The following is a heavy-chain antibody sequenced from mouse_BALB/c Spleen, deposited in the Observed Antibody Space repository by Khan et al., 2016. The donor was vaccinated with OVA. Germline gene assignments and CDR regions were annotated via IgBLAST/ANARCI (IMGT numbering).Heavy chain of an antibody. Sequence: QVRLQQSGAELARPGASVKLSCKSSGYTFTSYWMQWVKQRPGQGLEWIGAIYPGDGDTRYTQKFKGKATLTADKSSRTAYMQLSSLASEDSAVYYCASYRYDYFDYWGQGTTLTVSS. D-gene: IGHD2-14*01. CDR2: IYPGDGDT. V-gene: IGHV1-87*01. CDR1: GYTFTSYW. J-gene: IGHJ2*01. CDR3: ASYRYDYFDY.